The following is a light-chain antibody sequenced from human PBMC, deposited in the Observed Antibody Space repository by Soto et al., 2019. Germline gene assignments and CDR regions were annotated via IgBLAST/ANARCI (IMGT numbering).Light chain of an antibody. CDR2: AIS. J-gene: IGKJ1*01. Sequence: ENVLTQSPGTLSLSPGQRATLSCRASHTISSSYLAWYQQKPGQAPRLLIYAISDRATGVPDRFRGSGSGTDFTLTITRLEHEDFEVYFCQQYDSSPRTLGQGTKVDIK. CDR1: HTISSSY. V-gene: IGKV3-20*01. CDR3: QQYDSSPRT.